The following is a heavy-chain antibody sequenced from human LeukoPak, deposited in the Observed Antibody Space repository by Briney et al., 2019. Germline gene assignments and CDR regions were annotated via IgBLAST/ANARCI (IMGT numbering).Heavy chain of an antibody. CDR2: MYNSGST. Sequence: SETLSLTCTVSGGSISSYYWSWIRQPPGKGLEWIGYMYNSGSTNYNPSLKSRVTISVDTSKNQFSLKLGSVTAADTAVYYCATYSGSSGFDYWGQGTLVTVSS. CDR3: ATYSGSSGFDY. V-gene: IGHV4-59*08. J-gene: IGHJ4*02. CDR1: GGSISSYY. D-gene: IGHD1-26*01.